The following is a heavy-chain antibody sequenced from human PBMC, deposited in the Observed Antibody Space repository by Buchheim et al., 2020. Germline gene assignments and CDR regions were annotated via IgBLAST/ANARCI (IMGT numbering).Heavy chain of an antibody. CDR1: GYSFTSYW. V-gene: IGHV5-10-1*03. Sequence: EVQLVQSGAEVKKPGESLRISCKGSGYSFTSYWISWVRQMPGKGLEWMGRIDPSDSYTNYSPSFQGHVTISADKSISPAYPQWSSLKASDTAMYYCARRGFLERDYYYYGMDVWGQGTT. CDR2: IDPSDSYT. J-gene: IGHJ6*02. D-gene: IGHD3-3*01. CDR3: ARRGFLERDYYYYGMDV.